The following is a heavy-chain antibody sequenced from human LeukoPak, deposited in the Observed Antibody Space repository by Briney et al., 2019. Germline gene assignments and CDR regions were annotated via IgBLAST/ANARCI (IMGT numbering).Heavy chain of an antibody. CDR2: IYYSGST. J-gene: IGHJ4*02. V-gene: IGHV4-59*01. D-gene: IGHD3-22*01. CDR3: ARATYYYDRSGYFPTFDY. Sequence: SETLSLTCTVSGGSISSYYWSWIRQPPGKGLEWIGYIYYSGSTNYNPSLKSRVTISVDTSKNQFSLKLSSVTAADTAVYYCARATYYYDRSGYFPTFDYWGQGTLVTVSS. CDR1: GGSISSYY.